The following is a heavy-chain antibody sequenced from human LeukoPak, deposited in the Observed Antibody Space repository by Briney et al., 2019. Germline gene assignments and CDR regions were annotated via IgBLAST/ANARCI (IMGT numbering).Heavy chain of an antibody. V-gene: IGHV4-59*01. Sequence: MTSETLSLTCTVSGGSISSDYWSWIRQPPGKGLEWLWYIYYTGSASYNPSLKSRVTISVDKAKNQVSLRLSSVTAADTAVYYCARGVVTAMQNAFDIWGQGTMVTVSS. CDR2: IYYTGSA. CDR1: GGSISSDY. CDR3: ARGVVTAMQNAFDI. J-gene: IGHJ3*02. D-gene: IGHD2-21*02.